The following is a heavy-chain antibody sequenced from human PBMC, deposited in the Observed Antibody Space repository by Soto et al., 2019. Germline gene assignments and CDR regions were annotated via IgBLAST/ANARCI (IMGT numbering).Heavy chain of an antibody. Sequence: GGSLRLSCAASGFTFSSYSLSWVRQAPGTGLEWVSYISSGSSTIYYADSVKGRFTISRDNAKNSLYLQMNSLRAEDTAVYYCERARQAAAGYYFDYWGQGALVTVSS. CDR1: GFTFSSYS. D-gene: IGHD6-13*01. CDR2: ISSGSSTI. V-gene: IGHV3-48*01. CDR3: ERARQAAAGYYFDY. J-gene: IGHJ4*02.